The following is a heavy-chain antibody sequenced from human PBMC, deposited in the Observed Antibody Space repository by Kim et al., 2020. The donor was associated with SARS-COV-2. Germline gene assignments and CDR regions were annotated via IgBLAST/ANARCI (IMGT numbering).Heavy chain of an antibody. V-gene: IGHV4-59*13. CDR2: IYYSGST. CDR1: GGSISSYY. J-gene: IGHJ6*02. D-gene: IGHD3-10*01. Sequence: SETLSLTCTVSGGSISSYYWSWIRQPPGKGLEWIGYIYYSGSTNYNPSLKSRVTISVDTSKNQFSLKLSSVTAADTAVYYCARDRYYYGSGSYFYGMDVWGQGTTVTVSS. CDR3: ARDRYYYGSGSYFYGMDV.